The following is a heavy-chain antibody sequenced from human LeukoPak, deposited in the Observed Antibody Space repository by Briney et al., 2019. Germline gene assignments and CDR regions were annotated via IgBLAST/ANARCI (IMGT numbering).Heavy chain of an antibody. D-gene: IGHD2-2*01. CDR1: GYTFTSYG. CDR3: ARHCSSTSCYLHDAFDI. J-gene: IGHJ3*02. V-gene: IGHV1-18*01. CDR2: ISAYNGNT. Sequence: ASVKVSCKASGYTFTSYGISWVRQAPGQGLEWMGWISAYNGNTNYAQKLQGRVTMTTDTSTSTAYMELRSLRSDDTAVYYCARHCSSTSCYLHDAFDIWGQGTMVTVSS.